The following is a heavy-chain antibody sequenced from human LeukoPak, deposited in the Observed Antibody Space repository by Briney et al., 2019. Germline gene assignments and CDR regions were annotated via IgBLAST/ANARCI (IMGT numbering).Heavy chain of an antibody. CDR3: AREYLGDYDSSGYPDY. J-gene: IGHJ4*02. V-gene: IGHV1-18*01. D-gene: IGHD3-22*01. Sequence: ASVKVSCKASGYTFTSYGISWVRQAPGQGLEWMGWISAYNGNTNYAQKLQGRVTMTTDTSTSTAYMELRSLRSDDTDVYYCAREYLGDYDSSGYPDYWGQGTLVTVSS. CDR1: GYTFTSYG. CDR2: ISAYNGNT.